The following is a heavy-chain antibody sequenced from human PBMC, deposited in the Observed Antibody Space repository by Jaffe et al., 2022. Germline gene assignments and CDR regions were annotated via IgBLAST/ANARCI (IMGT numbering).Heavy chain of an antibody. D-gene: IGHD3-10*01. J-gene: IGHJ4*02. V-gene: IGHV3-30*02. CDR2: MQYDERKQ. CDR1: KFIFSNYG. CDR3: AKEKSAQRVTTVRGFISDS. Sequence: QVQLVESGGGVVQPGGSLRLSCDTSKFIFSNYGMHWVRQAPGKGLEWVAFMQYDERKQFYADSVRGRFTISRDNSKNTLYLQMNNLRIEDTAIYYCAKEKSAQRVTTVRGFISDSWGQGTRVTVSS.